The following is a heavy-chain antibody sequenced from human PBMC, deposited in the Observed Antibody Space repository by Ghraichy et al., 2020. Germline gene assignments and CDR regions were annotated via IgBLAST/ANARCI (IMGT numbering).Heavy chain of an antibody. J-gene: IGHJ4*02. CDR2: LYYSGST. Sequence: SETLSLTCTVSGVSISTSSYYWGWIRQPPRRGLEWIGSLYYSGSTHYSPSLKSRLTISVDTSQNHFSLKLSSVTATDTAAYYCARGTRDDFWSGYYGPLDYWGQGILVTVSS. V-gene: IGHV4-39*02. D-gene: IGHD3-3*01. CDR1: GVSISTSSYY. CDR3: ARGTRDDFWSGYYGPLDY.